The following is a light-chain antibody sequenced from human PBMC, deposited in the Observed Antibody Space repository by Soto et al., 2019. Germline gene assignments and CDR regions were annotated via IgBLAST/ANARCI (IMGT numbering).Light chain of an antibody. CDR2: SAS. CDR1: QGISRW. J-gene: IGKJ4*01. Sequence: DIQMTQLPSSMSASVGDRVTITCRASQGISRWLAWYHQKPGKAPNLLIYSASTLHSGVPSRFSGSGSGTDFTLTVSRLEPEDFAVYYCQQYGSSPLTFGGGTKVEIK. V-gene: IGKV1-12*01. CDR3: QQYGSSPLT.